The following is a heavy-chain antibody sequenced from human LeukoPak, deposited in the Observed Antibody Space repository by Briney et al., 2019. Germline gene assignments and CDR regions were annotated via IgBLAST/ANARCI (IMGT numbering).Heavy chain of an antibody. V-gene: IGHV3-23*01. CDR3: AKDRGTYYDSSGYYSPYYFDY. D-gene: IGHD3-22*01. CDR2: ISGSGGST. CDR1: GFTFSSYA. J-gene: IGHJ4*02. Sequence: PGGSLRLSCAASGFTFSSYAMSWVRQAPGKGLEWVSAISGSGGSTYYADSVKGRFTISRDNSKNTLYLQMNSPRAEDTAVYYCAKDRGTYYDSSGYYSPYYFDYWGQGTLVTVSS.